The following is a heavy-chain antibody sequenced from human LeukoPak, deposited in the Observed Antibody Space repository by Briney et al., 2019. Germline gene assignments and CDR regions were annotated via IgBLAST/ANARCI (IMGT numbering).Heavy chain of an antibody. CDR2: LYTSWST. J-gene: IGHJ4*02. Sequence: SETLSLTCSVSGGSISSYYWSWIRQPAGQGLEWIGRLYTSWSTNYTPALKSRVTMSVDTSTNQFSLKLSSVTAADTAVYYCARDGGVGAQYYFDYWGQGTLVTVSS. CDR3: ARDGGVGAQYYFDY. CDR1: GGSISSYY. V-gene: IGHV4-4*07. D-gene: IGHD1-26*01.